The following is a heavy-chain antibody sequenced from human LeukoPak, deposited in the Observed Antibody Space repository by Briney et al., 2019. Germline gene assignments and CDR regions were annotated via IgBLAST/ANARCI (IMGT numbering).Heavy chain of an antibody. CDR3: ARRYSSGWYDAFDI. CDR2: INPNSGDT. CDR1: GYTFTVYY. J-gene: IGHJ3*02. V-gene: IGHV1-2*02. D-gene: IGHD6-19*01. Sequence: ASVKVSRKASGYTFTVYYMHWVRQAPGQGLEWMGWINPNSGDTNYAQKFQGRVTMTRDTSISTAYMELSRLRSDDTAVYYCARRYSSGWYDAFDIWGQGTMVTVSS.